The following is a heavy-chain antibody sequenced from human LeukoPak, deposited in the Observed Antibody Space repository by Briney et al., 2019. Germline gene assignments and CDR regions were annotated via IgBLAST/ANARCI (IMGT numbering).Heavy chain of an antibody. CDR3: AKGDRSTAAANTCLNT. D-gene: IGHD2-2*01. CDR1: GFTFSSDA. Sequence: GGSLRLSCVASGFTFSSDAMHWVRQTPGKGLEWVAVISYDGNEKYQVDSVKGRFTISRDNSKNTLYLQMNGLRVEDTAVYYWAKGDRSTAAANTCLNTWGQGTLVTVSS. J-gene: IGHJ5*02. V-gene: IGHV3-30-3*01. CDR2: ISYDGNEK.